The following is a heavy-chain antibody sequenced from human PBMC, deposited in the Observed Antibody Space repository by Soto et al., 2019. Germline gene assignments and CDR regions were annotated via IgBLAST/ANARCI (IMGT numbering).Heavy chain of an antibody. CDR1: GGTFSSYA. J-gene: IGHJ6*02. Sequence: ASVKVSCKASGGTFSSYAISWVRQAPGQGLEWMGGIIPIFGTANYAQKFQGRVTITADESTSTAYMELSSLRSEDTAVYYCARNLVLRYGPTSGMDVWGQGTTVTVSS. CDR3: ARNLVLRYGPTSGMDV. V-gene: IGHV1-69*13. CDR2: IIPIFGTA. D-gene: IGHD4-17*01.